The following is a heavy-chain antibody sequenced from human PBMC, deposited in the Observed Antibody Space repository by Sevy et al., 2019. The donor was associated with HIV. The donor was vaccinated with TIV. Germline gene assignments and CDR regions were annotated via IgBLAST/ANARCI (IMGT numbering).Heavy chain of an antibody. CDR3: ARMGDYYDSSGYYPLKF. V-gene: IGHV1-46*01. CDR1: GYTFTSYY. J-gene: IGHJ4*02. D-gene: IGHD3-22*01. Sequence: ASVKVSCKASGYTFTSYYMHWVRQAPGQGLEWMGIINPSGGSTSYAQKFQGRVTMTRDTSTSTVYMELSSLRSEDTAVYYCARMGDYYDSSGYYPLKFWGQGTLVTVSS. CDR2: INPSGGST.